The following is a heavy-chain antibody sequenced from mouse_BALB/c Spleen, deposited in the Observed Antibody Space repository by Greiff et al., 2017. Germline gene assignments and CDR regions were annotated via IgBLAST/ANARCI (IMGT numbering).Heavy chain of an antibody. CDR2: INSNGGST. Sequence: EVKLVESGGGLVQPGGSLKLSCAASGFTFSSYGMSWVRQTPDKRLELVATINSNGGSTYYPDSVKGRFTISRDNAKNTLYLQMSSLKSEDTAMYYCARDASTLLRYFDYWGQGTTLTVSS. D-gene: IGHD1-1*01. CDR1: GFTFSSYG. V-gene: IGHV5-6-3*01. CDR3: ARDASTLLRYFDY. J-gene: IGHJ2*01.